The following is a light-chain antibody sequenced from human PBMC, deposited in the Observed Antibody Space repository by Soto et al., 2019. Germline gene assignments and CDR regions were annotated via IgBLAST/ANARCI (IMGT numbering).Light chain of an antibody. CDR2: DAS. V-gene: IGKV3-11*01. J-gene: IGKJ4*01. Sequence: EIVLTQSPATLSLSPGERATLSCRAGQSLNIYLAWYQQKPGQAPRLLIYDASIGATGIPARFSGSGSGTDFTLTISSLEPEDFAVYYCQQRYSWPLTFGGGTKVEIK. CDR1: QSLNIY. CDR3: QQRYSWPLT.